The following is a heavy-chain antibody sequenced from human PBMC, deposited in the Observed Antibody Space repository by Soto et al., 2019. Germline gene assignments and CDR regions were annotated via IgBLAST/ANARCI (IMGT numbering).Heavy chain of an antibody. CDR3: AIHNGTTTGMDV. CDR1: GYSFTTYW. V-gene: IGHV5-51*01. J-gene: IGHJ6*02. D-gene: IGHD1-7*01. Sequence: PGESLKLSCQGSGYSFTTYWIAWVRQMPGKGLEWMGIIYPGDSDTRYSPSFQGQVTMSADKSISTAYLQWSSLKASDTAIYYCAIHNGTTTGMDVWGQGTTVTVSS. CDR2: IYPGDSDT.